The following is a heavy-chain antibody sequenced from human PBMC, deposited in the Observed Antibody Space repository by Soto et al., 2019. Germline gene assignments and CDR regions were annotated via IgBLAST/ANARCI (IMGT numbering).Heavy chain of an antibody. CDR1: GGSFSGYY. Sequence: QVQLQQWGAGLLKPSETLSLTCAVYGGSFSGYYWSWIRQPPGKGLEWSGEINHSGSTNYNPSLKSRVTISVDTSKNQFSLKLSSVTAADTAVYYCAREYGGNSGTFDYWGQGTLVTVSS. V-gene: IGHV4-34*01. J-gene: IGHJ4*02. CDR3: AREYGGNSGTFDY. D-gene: IGHD2-21*02. CDR2: INHSGST.